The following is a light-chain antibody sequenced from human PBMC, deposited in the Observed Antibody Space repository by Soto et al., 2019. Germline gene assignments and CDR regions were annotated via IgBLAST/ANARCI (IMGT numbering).Light chain of an antibody. V-gene: IGLV2-14*01. CDR3: SSYTSSSFYV. Sequence: QSALTQPASVSGSPGQSITISCTGTSSDVGGYNYVSWYQQHPGKAPKLMICEVSNRPSGVSNRFSGSKSGNTASLTISGLQAEDEADYYCSSYTSSSFYVFGTGTKLTVL. CDR1: SSDVGGYNY. J-gene: IGLJ1*01. CDR2: EVS.